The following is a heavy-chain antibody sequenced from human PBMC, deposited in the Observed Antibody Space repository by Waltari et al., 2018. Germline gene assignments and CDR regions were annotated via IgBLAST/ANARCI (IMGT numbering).Heavy chain of an antibody. CDR2: IKQDGSEP. CDR3: ARDHVFRGDFWSGYYDS. J-gene: IGHJ4*02. D-gene: IGHD3-3*01. CDR1: GFTFSSYW. Sequence: EVQLEESGGGLVQPGGSLGLPCAASGFTFSSYWMTWVRQAPGKGLGWVANIKQDGSEPYYADSLKGRFTISRDNAKNSLYLQMNSLRAEDTALYYCARDHVFRGDFWSGYYDSWGQGTLVTVSS. V-gene: IGHV3-7*01.